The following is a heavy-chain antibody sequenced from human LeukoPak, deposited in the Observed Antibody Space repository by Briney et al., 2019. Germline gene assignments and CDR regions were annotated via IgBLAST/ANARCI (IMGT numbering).Heavy chain of an antibody. CDR3: ARDQLSRGVWFDP. Sequence: ASVKVSCKASGYTFTSYGISWVRQAPGQGLEWMGWISVYNSNTNYAQKLQGRVTMTTDTSTSTAYMELRSLRSDDTAVYYCARDQLSRGVWFDPWGQGTLVTVSS. V-gene: IGHV1-18*01. D-gene: IGHD1-1*01. J-gene: IGHJ5*02. CDR1: GYTFTSYG. CDR2: ISVYNSNT.